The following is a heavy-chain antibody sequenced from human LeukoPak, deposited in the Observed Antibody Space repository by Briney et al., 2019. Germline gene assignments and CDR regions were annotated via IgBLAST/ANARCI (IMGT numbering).Heavy chain of an antibody. D-gene: IGHD6-19*01. J-gene: IGHJ1*01. CDR3: ARAEVAGREGTFQH. Sequence: PGGSLRLSCAASGFTFSSYWMHWVRQAPGKGLVWVSRINSDGSSTRYAGSVKGRFTISRDNAKNTLYLQMNSLRAEDAAVYSCARAEVAGREGTFQHWGQGTLVTVSS. CDR2: INSDGSST. V-gene: IGHV3-74*01. CDR1: GFTFSSYW.